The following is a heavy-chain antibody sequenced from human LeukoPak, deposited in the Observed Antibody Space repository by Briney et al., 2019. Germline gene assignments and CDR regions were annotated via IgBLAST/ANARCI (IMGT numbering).Heavy chain of an antibody. CDR3: ARELAARQDLDY. CDR2: IDSSGRDT. Sequence: KSGGSLRLSCAASGFTFSSNSMNWVRQPPGKGLEWVSSIDSSGRDTYYAGSVKGRFTISRDNAKNSLYLQMNSLRAEDTAVHYCARELAARQDLDYWGQGTLVTVSS. CDR1: GFTFSSNS. V-gene: IGHV3-21*01. J-gene: IGHJ4*02. D-gene: IGHD6-6*01.